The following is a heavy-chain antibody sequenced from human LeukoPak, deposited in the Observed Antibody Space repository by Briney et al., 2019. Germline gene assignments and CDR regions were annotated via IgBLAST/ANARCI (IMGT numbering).Heavy chain of an antibody. V-gene: IGHV3-30*02. J-gene: IGHJ3*02. CDR1: DFTFSSYG. CDR2: IRYDGNNK. D-gene: IGHD1-1*01. Sequence: GGSLRLSCAASDFTFSSYGMHWVRQAPGKGLEWVAFIRYDGNNKYYADSVKGRFTISRDNSKNTLYLQMNSLRAEDTAVYYCARRAFVFHWNDEKGGDAFDIWGQGTMVTVSS. CDR3: ARRAFVFHWNDEKGGDAFDI.